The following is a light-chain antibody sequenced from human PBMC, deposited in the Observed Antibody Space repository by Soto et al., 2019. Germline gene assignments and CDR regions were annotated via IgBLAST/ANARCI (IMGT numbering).Light chain of an antibody. V-gene: IGKV1-5*01. CDR2: AAS. J-gene: IGKJ1*01. CDR1: QTISSW. Sequence: DIQITQAPSTHSGSVGSRVTITCRASQTISSWLAWYQQKPGKAPKLLIYAASSLQSGVPSRFSGSGSGTEFTLTISSLQSEDFAVYYCQQYNNWPKTFGQGTKVDIK. CDR3: QQYNNWPKT.